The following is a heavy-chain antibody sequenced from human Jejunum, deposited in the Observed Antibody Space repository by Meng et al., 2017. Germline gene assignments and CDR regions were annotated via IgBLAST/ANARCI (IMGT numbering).Heavy chain of an antibody. Sequence: GGSLRLSCVASGLSVTEYAMSWVRQAPGKGLQWVSSIYGRDGRTYYADSVKERFTISRDNSKNTLYLQMNSLRADDTATYYCARDNTMGSTFNGASYFPFDYWGQGNLVTVSS. J-gene: IGHJ4*02. D-gene: IGHD2/OR15-2a*01. CDR3: ARDNTMGSTFNGASYFPFDY. CDR1: GLSVTEYA. V-gene: IGHV3-23*01. CDR2: IYGRDGRT.